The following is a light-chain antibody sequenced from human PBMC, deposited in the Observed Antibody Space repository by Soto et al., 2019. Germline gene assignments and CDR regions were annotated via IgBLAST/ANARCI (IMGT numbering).Light chain of an antibody. V-gene: IGKV1-39*01. CDR2: AAS. CDR1: QSISSY. J-gene: IGKJ2*01. Sequence: DIQMTQSASSLSASVGDSVTITCRASQSISSYLNWYQQKPGKAPKLLIYAASSLQSCVPSRFSVSGSGTDCTLTISTLQPEDFATYYCQQSYSTPWTFCQGTKLEI. CDR3: QQSYSTPWT.